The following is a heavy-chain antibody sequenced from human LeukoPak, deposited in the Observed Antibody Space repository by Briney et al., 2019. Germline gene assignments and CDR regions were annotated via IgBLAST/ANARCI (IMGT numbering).Heavy chain of an antibody. CDR2: INHSGST. D-gene: IGHD3-22*01. V-gene: IGHV4-34*01. Sequence: SETLSLTCAVYGGSFSGYYWSWIRQPPGKGLEWIGEINHSGSTNYNPSLKSRVTISVDTSKNQFSLKLSSVTAADTAVYYCVKAYYYDRRYFDYWGQGTLVTVSS. CDR1: GGSFSGYY. J-gene: IGHJ4*02. CDR3: VKAYYYDRRYFDY.